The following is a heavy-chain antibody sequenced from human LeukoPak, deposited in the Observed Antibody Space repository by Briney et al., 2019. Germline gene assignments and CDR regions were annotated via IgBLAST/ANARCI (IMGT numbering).Heavy chain of an antibody. D-gene: IGHD2-15*01. Sequence: PSETLSLTCTVSGGSISSGRNYWTWIRQPAGKGLEWIGRIYIFSGSTNYNPSLKSRFTISVDTSKNQFSLKLTSVTAADTAVYYCARVDGSCSGGSCPSGNWFDPWGQGTLVTVSS. J-gene: IGHJ5*02. CDR3: ARVDGSCSGGSCPSGNWFDP. CDR2: IYIFSGST. V-gene: IGHV4-61*02. CDR1: GGSISSGRNY.